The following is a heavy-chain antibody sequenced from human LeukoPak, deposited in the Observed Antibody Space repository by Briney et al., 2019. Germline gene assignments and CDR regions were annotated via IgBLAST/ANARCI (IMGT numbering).Heavy chain of an antibody. J-gene: IGHJ3*02. CDR3: AKAGSYDAFDI. CDR1: GFTFDDYA. CDR2: ISWNSGSI. D-gene: IGHD3-10*01. Sequence: PGGSLRLSCAASGFTFDDYAMHWVRQAPGKGLEWVSGISWNSGSIGYADSVKGRFTISRDNAKNSLYLQMNSLRAEDMALYYCAKAGSYDAFDIWGQGTMVTVSS. V-gene: IGHV3-9*03.